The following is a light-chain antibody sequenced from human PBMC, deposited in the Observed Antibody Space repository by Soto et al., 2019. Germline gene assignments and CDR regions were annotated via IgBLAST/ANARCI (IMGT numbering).Light chain of an antibody. J-gene: IGKJ1*01. CDR3: QQYGSSPGT. CDR2: GAS. V-gene: IGKV3-20*01. CDR1: HSVTSRY. Sequence: EIVLTQSPRTLSLSPGERATLSCRASHSVTSRYLAWYQQKPGQAPRLLIFGASIRDTGIPDRFSGSGSGADFNLTISRRESGDFAVYYCQQYGSSPGTVGQGTKVDIK.